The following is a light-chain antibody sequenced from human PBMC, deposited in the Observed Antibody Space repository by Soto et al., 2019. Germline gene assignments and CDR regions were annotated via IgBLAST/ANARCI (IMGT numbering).Light chain of an antibody. CDR1: SSDVGGYNY. J-gene: IGLJ3*02. V-gene: IGLV2-14*01. CDR2: DVS. Sequence: QSVLTQPASVSGSPGQSITISCTGTSSDVGGYNYVSWYQQHPGKAPKLMIHDVSNRPSGVSDRFSGSKSGNTASLTISGLQAEDEADYYCISYTSSSTWVFGGGTKLTVL. CDR3: ISYTSSSTWV.